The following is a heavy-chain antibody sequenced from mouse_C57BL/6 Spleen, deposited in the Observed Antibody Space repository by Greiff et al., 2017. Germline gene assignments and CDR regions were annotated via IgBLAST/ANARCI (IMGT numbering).Heavy chain of an antibody. J-gene: IGHJ3*01. CDR1: GYTFTSYW. Sequence: QVQLQQPGAELVKPGASVMLSCKASGYTFTSYWMHWVKQRPGQGLERIGMIHPNSGSTNYNEKFKSKATLTVDKSSSTAYVQLSSLTSEDSAVYYCARSGSSGYWFAYWGQGTLVTVSA. CDR3: ARSGSSGYWFAY. V-gene: IGHV1-64*01. CDR2: IHPNSGST. D-gene: IGHD3-2*02.